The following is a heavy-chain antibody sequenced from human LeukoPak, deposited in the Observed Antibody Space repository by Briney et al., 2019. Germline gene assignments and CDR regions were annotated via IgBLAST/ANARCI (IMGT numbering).Heavy chain of an antibody. V-gene: IGHV3-23*01. Sequence: GGSLRLSCAASGFTFSSYAMSWVRQAPGKGLEWVSAISGSGGSTYYADSVKGRFTISRDNSKNTLYLQMNSLRAEDTAVYYCARGSEWELLSCDYWGQGTLVTVSS. D-gene: IGHD1-26*01. CDR1: GFTFSSYA. J-gene: IGHJ4*02. CDR3: ARGSEWELLSCDY. CDR2: ISGSGGST.